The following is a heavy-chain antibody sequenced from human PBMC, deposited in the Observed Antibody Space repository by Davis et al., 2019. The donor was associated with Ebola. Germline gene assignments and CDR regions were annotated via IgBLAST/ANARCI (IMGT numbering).Heavy chain of an antibody. CDR2: IYYSGST. V-gene: IGHV4-31*03. CDR3: ARADYGDYVGLGGYGMDV. J-gene: IGHJ6*02. CDR1: GGSIGSGGYY. Sequence: MPSETLSLTCTVSGGSIGSGGYYWSWIRQHPGKGLEWIGYIYYSGSTHYNPSLKSRVTISVDTSKNQFSLKLSSVTAADTVVYYCARADYGDYVGLGGYGMDVWGQGTTVTVSS. D-gene: IGHD4-17*01.